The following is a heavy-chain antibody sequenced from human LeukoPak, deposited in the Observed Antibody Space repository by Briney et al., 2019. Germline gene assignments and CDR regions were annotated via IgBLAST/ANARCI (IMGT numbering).Heavy chain of an antibody. Sequence: GGSLRLSCAASGFTFSSYGMHWVRQAPGKGLEWVAFIRYDGSNKYYADSVKGRFTISRDNSKNTLYLQMNSLRAEDTAVYYCASDAAGPTSGAQGYWGQGTLVTVSS. CDR3: ASDAAGPTSGAQGY. V-gene: IGHV3-30*02. D-gene: IGHD3-10*01. CDR1: GFTFSSYG. J-gene: IGHJ4*02. CDR2: IRYDGSNK.